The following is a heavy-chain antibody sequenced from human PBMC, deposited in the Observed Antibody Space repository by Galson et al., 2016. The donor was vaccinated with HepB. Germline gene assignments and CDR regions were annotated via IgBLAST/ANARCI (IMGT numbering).Heavy chain of an antibody. V-gene: IGHV4-59*02. J-gene: IGHJ4*02. D-gene: IGHD3-10*01. Sequence: SETLSLTCTVSGGSVSSYYWSWLRQPPGKGLEWIGHIYYSGNTKYNPSLKGRVTMTIDTAKNKFFLKMSSLTTADTAVYYCTRGNLWSQFWGQGRAVLVSS. CDR3: TRGNLWSQF. CDR2: IYYSGNT. CDR1: GGSVSSYY.